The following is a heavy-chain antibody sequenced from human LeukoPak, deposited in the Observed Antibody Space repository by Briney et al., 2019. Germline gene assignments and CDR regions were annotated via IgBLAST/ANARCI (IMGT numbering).Heavy chain of an antibody. V-gene: IGHV3-74*01. CDR3: ARDRGYCSGGSCYGFYYFDY. CDR2: INSDGSST. J-gene: IGHJ4*02. Sequence: GGSLRLSCAASGFTFSSYWKHWVRQAPGKGLVWVSRINSDGSSTSYADSVKGRFTISRDNAKNTLYLQMNSLRAEDTAVYYCARDRGYCSGGSCYGFYYFDYWGQGTLVTVSS. D-gene: IGHD2-15*01. CDR1: GFTFSSYW.